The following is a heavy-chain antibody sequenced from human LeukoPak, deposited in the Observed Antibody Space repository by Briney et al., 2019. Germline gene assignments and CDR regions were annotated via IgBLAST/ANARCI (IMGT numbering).Heavy chain of an antibody. CDR3: AGEGASHDY. CDR2: INHSGST. CDR1: GGSFSGYY. V-gene: IGHV4-34*01. D-gene: IGHD3-16*01. J-gene: IGHJ4*02. Sequence: SETLSLTCAAYGGSFSGYYWSWIRQPPGKGLEWIGEINHSGSTNYNPSLKSRVTISIDTSKNQFSLKLSSMTAADTAVYYCAGEGASHDYWGQGTLVTVSS.